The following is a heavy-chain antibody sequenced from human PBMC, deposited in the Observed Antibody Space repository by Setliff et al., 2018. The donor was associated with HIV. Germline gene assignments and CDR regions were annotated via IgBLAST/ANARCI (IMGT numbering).Heavy chain of an antibody. Sequence: SETLSLTCTVSGGSISNNSYYWGWVRQPPGKGLELIGNLFYNGNTYYNPPLKSRATISVDTSKNQFSLRLNSVTAADTAVYYCARGATLLPGYSDRWEYFYMDVWGKGTTVTVSS. V-gene: IGHV4-39*07. D-gene: IGHD5-12*01. J-gene: IGHJ6*03. CDR1: GGSISNNSYY. CDR2: LFYNGNT. CDR3: ARGATLLPGYSDRWEYFYMDV.